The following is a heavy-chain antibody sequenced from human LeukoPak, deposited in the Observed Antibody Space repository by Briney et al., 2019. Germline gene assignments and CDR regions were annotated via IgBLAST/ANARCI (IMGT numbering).Heavy chain of an antibody. J-gene: IGHJ4*02. Sequence: SETLSLTCAVYGGSFSGYYWSWIRQPPGKGLEWIGEINHSGSTNYNPSLKSRVTISVDTSKNQFSLKLSSVTAADTAVYYCARDGSNADFDYWGQGTLVTVSS. D-gene: IGHD1-26*01. CDR1: GGSFSGYY. V-gene: IGHV4-34*01. CDR3: ARDGSNADFDY. CDR2: INHSGST.